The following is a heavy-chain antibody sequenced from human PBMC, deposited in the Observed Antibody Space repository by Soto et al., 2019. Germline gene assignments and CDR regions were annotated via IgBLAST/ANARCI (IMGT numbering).Heavy chain of an antibody. D-gene: IGHD6-19*01. CDR2: ISYDGVNK. V-gene: IGHV3-30*18. J-gene: IGHJ4*02. CDR3: AKVSSGWYGNDY. CDR1: GFTFSGYG. Sequence: GGSLRLSCAASGFTFSGYGMHWVRQAPGKGLEWVTLISYDGVNKYYTDSVKGRFTVSRENSKNTLYLQMNSLRAEDTAVYYCAKVSSGWYGNDYWGQGTLVTVSS.